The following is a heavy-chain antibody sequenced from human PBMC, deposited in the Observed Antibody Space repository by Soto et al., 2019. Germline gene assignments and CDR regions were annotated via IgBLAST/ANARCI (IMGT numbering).Heavy chain of an antibody. J-gene: IGHJ5*02. D-gene: IGHD1-1*01. CDR1: GGSISSGGYS. V-gene: IGHV4-30-2*01. CDR2: IYHRGST. Sequence: QLQLQESGSGLVKPSQTLSLTCAVSGGSISSGGYSWSWIRQPPGKGLEWIGYIYHRGSTYYNPSLKSRVPMAVDRSKNQFSLKLSSVTAADTAVYYCARGPWNDDMGHFDPWGQGTLVTVSS. CDR3: ARGPWNDDMGHFDP.